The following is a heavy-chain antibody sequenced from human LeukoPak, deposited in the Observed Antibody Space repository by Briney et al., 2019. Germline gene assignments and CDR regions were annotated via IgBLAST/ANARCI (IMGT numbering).Heavy chain of an antibody. V-gene: IGHV1-2*04. J-gene: IGHJ4*02. CDR3: ARDVYGSGSYYPD. CDR2: INPNSGGT. D-gene: IGHD3-10*01. Sequence: ASVKVSCKASGYTFTGYYMHWVRQAPGQGLEWMGWINPNSGGTNYAQKFQGWVTMTRDTSISTAYMELSRLRSDDTAVYYCARDVYGSGSYYPDWGQGTLVTVSS. CDR1: GYTFTGYY.